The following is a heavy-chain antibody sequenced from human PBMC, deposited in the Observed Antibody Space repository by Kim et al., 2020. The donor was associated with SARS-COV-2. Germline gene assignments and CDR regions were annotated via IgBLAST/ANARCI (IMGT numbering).Heavy chain of an antibody. D-gene: IGHD2-21*02. CDR1: GGSISSSSYY. V-gene: IGHV4-39*07. J-gene: IGHJ4*02. Sequence: SETLSLTCTVSGGSISSSSYYWGWIRQPPGKGLEWIGSIYYSGSTYYNPSLKSRVTISVDTSKNQFSLKLSSVTAADTAVYYCARGPRRSVVTATHFDYWGQGTLVTVSS. CDR3: ARGPRRSVVTATHFDY. CDR2: IYYSGST.